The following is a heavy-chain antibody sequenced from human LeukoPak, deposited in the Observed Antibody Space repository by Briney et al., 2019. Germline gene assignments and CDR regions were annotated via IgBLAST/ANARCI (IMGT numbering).Heavy chain of an antibody. CDR1: GGSFSGYY. V-gene: IGHV4-34*01. CDR2: INHSGST. CDR3: ARDRSGYDLVTYYYYGMDV. D-gene: IGHD5-12*01. Sequence: SETLSLTCAVYGGSFSGYYWSWIRQPPGKGLEWIGEINHSGSTNYNPSLKSRVTISVDTSKNQFSLQLNSVTPEDTAVYYCARDRSGYDLVTYYYYGMDVWGQGTTVTVSS. J-gene: IGHJ6*02.